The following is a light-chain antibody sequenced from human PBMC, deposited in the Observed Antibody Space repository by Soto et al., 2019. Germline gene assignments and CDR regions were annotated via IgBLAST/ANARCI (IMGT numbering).Light chain of an antibody. J-gene: IGLJ3*02. CDR3: SSYTRRTTGV. CDR2: DVS. CDR1: SSDVGGYHY. V-gene: IGLV2-14*03. Sequence: QSVLTQPASVSGSPGQAITIACTGTSSDVGGYHYVSWYQQHPGKAPKLMIFDVSTRPSGVSHRFSGSKSGNTASLTISGLQDEDEADYYCSSYTRRTTGVFGGGTKLTVL.